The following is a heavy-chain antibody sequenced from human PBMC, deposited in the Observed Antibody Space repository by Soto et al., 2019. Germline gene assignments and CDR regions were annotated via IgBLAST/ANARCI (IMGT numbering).Heavy chain of an antibody. V-gene: IGHV3-33*01. D-gene: IGHD3-3*01. CDR2: IWYDGSNK. Sequence: QVQLVESGGGVVQPGRSLRLSCAASGFTFSSYGMHWVRQAPGKGLEWVAVIWYDGSNKYYADSVKGRFTISRDNSKNTLYLQMNSLRAEDTAVYYCARDRDYDFWSGYFSPAGYYMDVWGKGTTVTVSS. CDR1: GFTFSSYG. CDR3: ARDRDYDFWSGYFSPAGYYMDV. J-gene: IGHJ6*03.